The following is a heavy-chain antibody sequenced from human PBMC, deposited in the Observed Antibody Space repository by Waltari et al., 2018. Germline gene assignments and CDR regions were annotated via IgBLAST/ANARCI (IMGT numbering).Heavy chain of an antibody. CDR1: GFTFSSYA. D-gene: IGHD3-3*01. CDR3: AKDGTRYYDFWSGYSDYFDY. CDR2: ISGSGGST. J-gene: IGHJ4*02. Sequence: EVQLLESGGGLVQPGGSLRLSCAASGFTFSSYAMSWVRQAPGKGLGWVSGISGSGGSTYYADSVKGRFTISRDNSKNTLYLQMNSLRAEDTAVYYCAKDGTRYYDFWSGYSDYFDYWGQGTLVTVSS. V-gene: IGHV3-23*01.